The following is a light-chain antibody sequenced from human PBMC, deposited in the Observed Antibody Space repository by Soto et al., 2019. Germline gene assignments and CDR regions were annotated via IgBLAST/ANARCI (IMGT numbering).Light chain of an antibody. CDR2: NDN. V-gene: IGLV1-44*01. Sequence: QSVLTQPPSTSGTPGQRVTISCSGSSSNIGSKTLNWFRQVPGTAPKLLIYNDNQRPSGVPDRFSGSKSGTSASLAISGLQSEDEADYYCATWDVSLNGRVFGGGTNLTVL. CDR1: SSNIGSKT. CDR3: ATWDVSLNGRV. J-gene: IGLJ3*02.